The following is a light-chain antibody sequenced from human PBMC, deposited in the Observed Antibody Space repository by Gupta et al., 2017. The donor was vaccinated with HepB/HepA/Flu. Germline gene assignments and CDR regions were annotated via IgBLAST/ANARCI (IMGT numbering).Light chain of an antibody. CDR1: NIGSKS. V-gene: IGLV3-21*04. J-gene: IGLJ3*02. Sequence: SSVLTQPPSVSVAPGKTARITCGGNNIGSKSVHWYQQKPGQAPVLVIYYDSDRPSGIPERFSGSNSGNTATLTISRVEAGDEADYYCQVWDSSSDHPAFGGGTKLTVL. CDR2: YDS. CDR3: QVWDSSSDHPA.